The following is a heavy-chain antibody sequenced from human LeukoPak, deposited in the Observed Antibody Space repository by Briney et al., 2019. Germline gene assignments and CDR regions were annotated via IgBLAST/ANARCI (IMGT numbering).Heavy chain of an antibody. CDR2: IYLPDSAT. Sequence: GASLQISCTASGYSFISYWMCWVRQMPGKGLELVGMIYLPDSATKYSPYFQGRVTISVDKSISTAYLQWSSLEGSDTAIYYCARQAPHRGDDSWGQGNPRTVSP. D-gene: IGHD3-10*01. V-gene: IGHV5-51*01. J-gene: IGHJ4*02. CDR3: ARQAPHRGDDS. CDR1: GYSFISYW.